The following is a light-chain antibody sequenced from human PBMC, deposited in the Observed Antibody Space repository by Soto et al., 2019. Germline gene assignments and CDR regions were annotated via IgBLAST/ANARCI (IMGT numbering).Light chain of an antibody. CDR1: QSVGNSH. CDR3: QQYGNSPPGT. V-gene: IGKV3-20*01. J-gene: IGKJ5*01. CDR2: GAS. Sequence: ETVLTQSPGTLYFSPGERATLSCRASQSVGNSHVAWYQQRRGLPPRLLIYGASNRATGIPDRFSGSGSGADFTLTISRLEPEDFAVHFCQQYGNSPPGTFGQGTRL.